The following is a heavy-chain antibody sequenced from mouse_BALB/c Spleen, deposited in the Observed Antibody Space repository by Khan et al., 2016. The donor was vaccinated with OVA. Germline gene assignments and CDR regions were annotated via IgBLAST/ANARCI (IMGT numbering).Heavy chain of an antibody. D-gene: IGHD1-1*01. CDR3: ARSVTITTVVATDFDY. CDR1: GYSITSDYA. J-gene: IGHJ2*01. CDR2: ISYSGRT. V-gene: IGHV3-2*02. Sequence: EVQLQESGPGLVNPSQSLSLTCTVTGYSITSDYAWNWIRQFPGNKLEWMGYISYSGRTSYNPSLKSRISITRDTSKNQVFLQLNSVTTEDTASYFCARSVTITTVVATDFDYWGLGTTLTVSS.